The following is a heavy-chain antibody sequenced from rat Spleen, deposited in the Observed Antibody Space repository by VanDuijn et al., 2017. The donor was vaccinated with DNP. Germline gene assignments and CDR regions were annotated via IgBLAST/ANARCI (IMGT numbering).Heavy chain of an antibody. CDR1: GFTFSNYG. V-gene: IGHV5-29*01. CDR3: ARHDYGVAY. Sequence: EVQLVESGGGLVQPGRSLKLSCAASGFTFSNYGMAWVRQAPTKGLEWVATISYDGSSTYYRDSVKGRFTISRDNAKSTLYLQMDSLRSEDTATYYCARHDYGVAYWGQGTLVTVSS. D-gene: IGHD1-11*01. J-gene: IGHJ3*01. CDR2: ISYDGSST.